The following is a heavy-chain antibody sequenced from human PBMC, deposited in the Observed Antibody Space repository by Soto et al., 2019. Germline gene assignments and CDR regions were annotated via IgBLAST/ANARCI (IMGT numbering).Heavy chain of an antibody. Sequence: QVQLVESGGGVVQPGRSLRLSCAASGFTFSIYGMHWVRQAPGKGLEWVAVIWYDGSNKYYADSVKGRFTISRDNSKNTLYLQMNSLRAEDTAVYYCARSYGSGNADYWGQGTLVTVSS. J-gene: IGHJ4*02. CDR3: ARSYGSGNADY. CDR1: GFTFSIYG. V-gene: IGHV3-33*01. CDR2: IWYDGSNK. D-gene: IGHD3-10*01.